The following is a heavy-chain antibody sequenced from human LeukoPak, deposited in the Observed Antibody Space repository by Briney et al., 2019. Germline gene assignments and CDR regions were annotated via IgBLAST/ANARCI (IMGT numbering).Heavy chain of an antibody. D-gene: IGHD2-21*02. Sequence: SVKVSCKTSGGTFNNSAISWVRQAPGQGLEWLGGIMPLFGTAGYAQKFQGRVTITKDESTRAVYLELTSLTSDDTAVYYCARDVHGDHGSGWFDPWGQGTLVSVSS. J-gene: IGHJ5*02. CDR2: IMPLFGTA. CDR1: GGTFNNSA. V-gene: IGHV1-69*05. CDR3: ARDVHGDHGSGWFDP.